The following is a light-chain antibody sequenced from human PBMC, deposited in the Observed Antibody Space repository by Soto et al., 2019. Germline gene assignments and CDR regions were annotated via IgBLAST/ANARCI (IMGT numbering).Light chain of an antibody. CDR2: DAS. V-gene: IGKV3-11*01. Sequence: EIVLTQSPATLSLSPGERATLSCRASQSVSSYLAWYQQKPGQAPRLLIYDASNRATGIPARFSGSGSGTDFTLTISSLEPEAFAVYYCQQRSNWPRNTFGGGTKVDIK. CDR1: QSVSSY. J-gene: IGKJ4*01. CDR3: QQRSNWPRNT.